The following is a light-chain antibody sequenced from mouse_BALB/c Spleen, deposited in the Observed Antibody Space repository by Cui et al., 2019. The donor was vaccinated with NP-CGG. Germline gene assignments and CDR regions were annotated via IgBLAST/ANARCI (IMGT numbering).Light chain of an antibody. CDR1: TGAVTTSNY. CDR3: ALWYSNHWV. CDR2: GTN. V-gene: IGLV1*01. Sequence: QAVVTQESALTTSPAETVTLTCRSSTGAVTTSNYANWVQEKPEHLFTGLIGGTNNRAPGVPARFSGSLIGDKAARTITGAQTEDEAIYFCALWYSNHWVFGGGTKLTVL. J-gene: IGLJ1*01.